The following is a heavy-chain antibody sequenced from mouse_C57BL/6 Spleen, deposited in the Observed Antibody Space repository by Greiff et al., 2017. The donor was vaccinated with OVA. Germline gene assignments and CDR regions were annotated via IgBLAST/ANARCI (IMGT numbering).Heavy chain of an antibody. CDR2: IYPGDGDT. CDR3: ANYGYDDGFDY. D-gene: IGHD2-2*01. J-gene: IGHJ2*01. V-gene: IGHV1-82*01. Sequence: VVEPGASVKISCKASGYAFSSSWMNWVKQRPGKGLEWIGRIYPGDGDTNYNGKFKGKATLTADKSSSTAYMQLSSLTSEDSAVYFCANYGYDDGFDYWGQGTTLTVSS. CDR1: GYAFSSSW.